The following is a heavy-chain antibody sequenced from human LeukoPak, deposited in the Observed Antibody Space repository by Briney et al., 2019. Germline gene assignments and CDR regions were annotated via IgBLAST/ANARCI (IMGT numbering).Heavy chain of an antibody. CDR2: INGDGSVD. CDR3: VRSCGFYRLDY. CDR1: GFTLSDYW. Sequence: GGSLRLSCAASGFTLSDYWMTWVRQAPGKGLEWVANINGDGSVDAYADSLKGRFTVSRDNAKNSLYLQMTSLRAEDTAFYYCVRSCGFYRLDYWGQGTLVTVSS. D-gene: IGHD2-21*01. V-gene: IGHV3-7*01. J-gene: IGHJ4*02.